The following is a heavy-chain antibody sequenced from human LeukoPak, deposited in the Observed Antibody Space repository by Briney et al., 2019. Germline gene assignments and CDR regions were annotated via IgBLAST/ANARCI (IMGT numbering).Heavy chain of an antibody. V-gene: IGHV4-4*07. Sequence: PSETLSLTCTVSGGSISSYYWSWIRQPAGKGLEWIGRIYTSGSTNYNPSLKSRVIISVDTSKNQFSLKLSSVTAADTAVYYCASEAYYYDSSGYYKYWGQGTLVTVSS. CDR2: IYTSGST. D-gene: IGHD3-22*01. J-gene: IGHJ4*02. CDR3: ASEAYYYDSSGYYKY. CDR1: GGSISSYY.